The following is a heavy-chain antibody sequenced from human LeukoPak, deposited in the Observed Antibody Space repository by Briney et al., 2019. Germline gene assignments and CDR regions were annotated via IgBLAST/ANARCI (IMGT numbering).Heavy chain of an antibody. V-gene: IGHV1-46*01. CDR2: INPSGGST. D-gene: IGHD2-2*01. CDR3: AGEGGYCSSTSCYSRAFDI. CDR1: GYTFTSYY. J-gene: IGHJ3*02. Sequence: GASVKVSCKASGYTFTSYYMHWVRQAPGQGLEWMGIINPSGGSTSYAQKFQGRVTMTRDTSTSTVYMELSSLRSEDTAVYYCAGEGGYCSSTSCYSRAFDIWGQGTMVTVSS.